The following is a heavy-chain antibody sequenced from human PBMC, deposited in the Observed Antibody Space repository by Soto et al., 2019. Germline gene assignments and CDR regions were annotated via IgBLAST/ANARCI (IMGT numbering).Heavy chain of an antibody. CDR2: IYHSGTT. D-gene: IGHD4-17*01. J-gene: IGHJ4*02. CDR1: GGSSVGLSG. CDR3: ARTDNGGYYPY. Sequence: PSEIMSLTSAVAGGSSVGLSGRPVIRQSAGEGLVRIGSIYHSGTTYYNPSLESRVIISVDTPESRCALRLTSVTAADSAVYYCARTDNGGYYPYLGQGTLVTVYS. V-gene: IGHV4-38-2*01.